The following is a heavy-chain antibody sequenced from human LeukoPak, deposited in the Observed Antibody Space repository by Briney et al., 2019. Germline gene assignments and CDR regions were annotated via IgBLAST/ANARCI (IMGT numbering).Heavy chain of an antibody. V-gene: IGHV1-69*06. D-gene: IGHD5-12*01. CDR3: ARDSPVANTYYYYYYMDV. J-gene: IGHJ6*03. CDR1: GGTFSSYA. Sequence: ASVKVSCKASGGTFSSYAISWVRQAPGQGLEWMGGIIPIFGTANYAQKFQGRVTITADKSTSTAYMELSSLRSEDTAVYYCARDSPVANTYYYYYYMDVWGKGTTVTVSS. CDR2: IIPIFGTA.